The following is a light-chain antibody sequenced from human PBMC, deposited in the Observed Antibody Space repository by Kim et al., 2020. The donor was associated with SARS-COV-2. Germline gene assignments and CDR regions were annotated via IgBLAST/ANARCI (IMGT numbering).Light chain of an antibody. J-gene: IGLJ2*01. CDR3: SSYTSSSTLVV. Sequence: QSITISCTATSSDVGVYNYVSWYQQHPGKAPKLMIYDVSNRPSGVSNRFSGSKSGNTASLTISGLQAEDEADYYCSSYTSSSTLVVFGGGTQLTVL. CDR2: DVS. V-gene: IGLV2-14*03. CDR1: SSDVGVYNY.